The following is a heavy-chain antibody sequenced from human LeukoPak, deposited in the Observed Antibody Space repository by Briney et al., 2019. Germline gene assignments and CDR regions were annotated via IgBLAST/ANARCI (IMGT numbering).Heavy chain of an antibody. CDR1: GGSISSYY. CDR3: ASHSSGYYPSRFDY. Sequence: SETLSLTCTVSGGSISSYYWSWIRQPPGKGLEWIGYIHYSGSTNYNPSLKSRVTISVDTSKNQFSLKLSSVTAADTAVYYCASHSSGYYPSRFDYWGQGTLVTVSS. V-gene: IGHV4-59*01. J-gene: IGHJ4*02. CDR2: IHYSGST. D-gene: IGHD3-22*01.